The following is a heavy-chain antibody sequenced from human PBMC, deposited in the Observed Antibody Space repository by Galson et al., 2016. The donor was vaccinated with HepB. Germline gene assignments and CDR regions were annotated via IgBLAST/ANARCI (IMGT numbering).Heavy chain of an antibody. J-gene: IGHJ4*02. CDR3: AKAPTLCNGGGCLLFDY. V-gene: IGHV3-23*01. Sequence: SLRLSCAASGFTFSTYAMSWVRQAPGKGLEWVSAISASGNNTYYAASVKGRFTISRDNSENTLYLKMNSLRREDTAVYYWAKAPTLCNGGGCLLFDYWGQGSLVTVSS. CDR2: ISASGNNT. D-gene: IGHD2-15*01. CDR1: GFTFSTYA.